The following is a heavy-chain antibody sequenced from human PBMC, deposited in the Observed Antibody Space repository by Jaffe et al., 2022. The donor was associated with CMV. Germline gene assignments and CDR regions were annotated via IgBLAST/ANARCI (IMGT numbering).Heavy chain of an antibody. D-gene: IGHD3-9*01. CDR3: ARDKGYYDILTGYYRQFFDY. CDR1: GGSISSGGYY. CDR2: IYYSGST. Sequence: QVQLQESGPGLVKPSQTLSLTCTVSGGSISSGGYYWSWIRQHPGKGLEWIGYIYYSGSTYYNPSLKSRVTISVDTSKNQFSLKLSSVTAADTAVYYCARDKGYYDILTGYYRQFFDYWGQGTLVTVSS. J-gene: IGHJ4*02. V-gene: IGHV4-31*03.